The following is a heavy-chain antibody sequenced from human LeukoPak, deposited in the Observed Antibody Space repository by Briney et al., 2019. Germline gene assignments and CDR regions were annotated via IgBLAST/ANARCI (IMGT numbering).Heavy chain of an antibody. D-gene: IGHD6-19*01. J-gene: IGHJ4*02. CDR1: GYSISSGYH. CDR2: IYHSGST. V-gene: IGHV4-38-2*02. CDR3: ARDSPPGGWYGNFDY. Sequence: SETLSLTCTVSGYSISSGYHWGWIRQPPGKGLGWIGSIYHSGSTYYNPSLKSRVTISVDTSKNQFSLKLSSVTAADTAVYYCARDSPPGGWYGNFDYWGQGTLVTVSS.